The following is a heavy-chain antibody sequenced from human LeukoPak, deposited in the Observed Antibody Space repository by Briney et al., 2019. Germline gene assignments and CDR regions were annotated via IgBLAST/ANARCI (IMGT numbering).Heavy chain of an antibody. D-gene: IGHD1-20*01. J-gene: IGHJ4*02. Sequence: SETLSLTCAVSGYSISSGYYWGWIRQPPGKGLEWIGSIYHSGSTYYNPSLKSRVTISVDTSKNQFSLKLTSVTAAGTAVYYCARTLYNWNYVGYWGQGTLVTVSS. CDR1: GYSISSGYY. CDR3: ARTLYNWNYVGY. V-gene: IGHV4-38-2*01. CDR2: IYHSGST.